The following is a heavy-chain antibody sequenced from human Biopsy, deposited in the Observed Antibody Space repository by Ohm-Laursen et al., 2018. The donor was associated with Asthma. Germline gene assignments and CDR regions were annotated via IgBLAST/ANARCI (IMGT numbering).Heavy chain of an antibody. CDR3: ARGYSGSDRIVYYYSGLEV. V-gene: IGHV1-69*13. D-gene: IGHD5-12*01. CDR2: LIPVLGTP. J-gene: IGHJ6*02. Sequence: SVKVSCKASGDSFSNYAISWVRQAPGQGLEWTGGLIPVLGTPDHAQMFEGRVPITADESTSTAYMELSSLSSEDTAVYYCARGYSGSDRIVYYYSGLEVWGQGTTVTVSS. CDR1: GDSFSNYA.